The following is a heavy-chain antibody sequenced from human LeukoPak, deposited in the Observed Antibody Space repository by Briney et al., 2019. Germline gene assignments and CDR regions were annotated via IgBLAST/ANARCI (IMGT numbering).Heavy chain of an antibody. CDR2: ISYDGSNK. V-gene: IGHV3-30-3*01. CDR1: GFTFSSYA. J-gene: IGHJ4*02. Sequence: GRSLRLSCAASGFTFSSYAMHWVRQAPGKGLERVAVISYDGSNKYYADSVKGRFTISRDNSKNTLYLQMNSLRAEDTAVYYCARDLDIVVVTASLDYWGQGTLVTVSS. D-gene: IGHD2-21*02. CDR3: ARDLDIVVVTASLDY.